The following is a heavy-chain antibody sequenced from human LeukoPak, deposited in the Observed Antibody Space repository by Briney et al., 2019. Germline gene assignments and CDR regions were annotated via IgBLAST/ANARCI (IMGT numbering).Heavy chain of an antibody. Sequence: SETLSLTCTVSGGSISSYYWSWIRQPPGKGLEWIGYIYYSGSTNYNPSLKSRVTISVDTSKNQFSLKLSSVTAADTAVYYCARGMPYYDFWSGYYTVVWFDPWGQGTLVTVYS. J-gene: IGHJ5*02. V-gene: IGHV4-59*01. CDR2: IYYSGST. CDR3: ARGMPYYDFWSGYYTVVWFDP. D-gene: IGHD3-3*01. CDR1: GGSISSYY.